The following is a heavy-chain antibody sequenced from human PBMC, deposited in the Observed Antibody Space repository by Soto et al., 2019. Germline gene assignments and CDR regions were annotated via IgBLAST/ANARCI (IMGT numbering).Heavy chain of an antibody. CDR2: ISASGDNT. D-gene: IGHD1-7*01. CDR3: VKLRLELLYLDS. V-gene: IGHV3-23*01. CDR1: VFTCNRYG. Sequence: GGXLRRSSSASVFTCNRYGMSWVRQAPGKGLEWVSAISASGDNTYYADSVKGRFTISRDSSNNTLYLQMNSSRADDTALYYCVKLRLELLYLDSWGLGALVTVYS. J-gene: IGHJ4*02.